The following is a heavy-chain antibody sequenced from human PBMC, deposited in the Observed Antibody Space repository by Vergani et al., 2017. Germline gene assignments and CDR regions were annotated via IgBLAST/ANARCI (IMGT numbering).Heavy chain of an antibody. J-gene: IGHJ6*02. CDR2: IIPIFGTA. V-gene: IGHV1-69*01. Sequence: QVQLVQSGAEVKKPGSSVKVSCKASGGTFSSYAISWVRQAPGQGLDWMGGIIPIFGTANSAQKFQGRVTITADESTSTAYMELSSLRSEDTAVYYCAREGTYGSGSYSGYGMDVWGQGTTVTVSS. CDR3: AREGTYGSGSYSGYGMDV. CDR1: GGTFSSYA. D-gene: IGHD3-10*01.